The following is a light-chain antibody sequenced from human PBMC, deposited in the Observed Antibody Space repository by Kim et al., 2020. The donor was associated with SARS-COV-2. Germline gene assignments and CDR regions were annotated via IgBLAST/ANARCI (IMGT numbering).Light chain of an antibody. CDR2: GKN. Sequence: SSELTQDPAVSVALGQTVRITCQGDSLRSYYASWYQQKPGQAPVLVIYGKNNRPSVIPDRLSGSSSGNTASLTITGAQAEDEADYYCNSRDSSGNHLVFGGGTQLTVL. J-gene: IGLJ2*01. CDR1: SLRSYY. CDR3: NSRDSSGNHLV. V-gene: IGLV3-19*01.